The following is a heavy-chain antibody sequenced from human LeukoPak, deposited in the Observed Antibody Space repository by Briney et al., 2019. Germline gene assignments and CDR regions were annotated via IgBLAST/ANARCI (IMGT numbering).Heavy chain of an antibody. CDR1: GFIFNNYA. CDR3: AKDNRRHYTSGPNPDSLH. J-gene: IGHJ4*02. D-gene: IGHD6-19*01. Sequence: GGSLRLSCAGSGFIFNNYAMHWVRQPPGKGLEWVSGISWNSGTIDYADSVRGRFTISRDNAKNSLYLQMDSMRVEDTAFYYCAKDNRRHYTSGPNPDSLHWGQGALVTVSS. CDR2: ISWNSGTI. V-gene: IGHV3-9*01.